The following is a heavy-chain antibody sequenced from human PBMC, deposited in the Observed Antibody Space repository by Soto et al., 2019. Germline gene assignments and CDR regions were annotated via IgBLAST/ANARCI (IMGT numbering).Heavy chain of an antibody. V-gene: IGHV5-51*01. Sequence: PGESLKISCKGSGYNFHYWIGWVRQMPGKGLEWMGIINPGDSHTRYNPSFQGQVTFSVDKSISTACLQWSSLKASDTAIYYCARQTDGGRFDYWGQGTLVTVSS. J-gene: IGHJ4*02. CDR1: GYNFHYW. CDR2: INPGDSHT. CDR3: ARQTDGGRFDY. D-gene: IGHD2-15*01.